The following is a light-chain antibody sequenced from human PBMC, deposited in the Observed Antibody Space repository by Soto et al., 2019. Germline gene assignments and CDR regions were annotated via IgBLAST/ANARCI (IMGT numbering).Light chain of an antibody. Sequence: DIVMTQSPLSLPVTPGEPASISCRSSQSLLHSNGYNYLDWYLQKPGQSPQLLSYLGSNRASGVPDRLSGSGSGTDFTLKISRVEAEDVGVYYCMQALQTRWTFGQGTKVEIK. CDR3: MQALQTRWT. V-gene: IGKV2-28*01. J-gene: IGKJ1*01. CDR2: LGS. CDR1: QSLLHSNGYNY.